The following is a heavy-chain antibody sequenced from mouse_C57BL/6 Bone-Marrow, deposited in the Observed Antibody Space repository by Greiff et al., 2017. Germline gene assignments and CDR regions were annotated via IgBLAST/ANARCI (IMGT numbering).Heavy chain of an antibody. Sequence: VQGVESGAELARPGASVKLSCKASGYTFTSYGISWVKQRTGQGLEWIGEIYPRSGNTYYNEKFKGKATLTADKSSSTAYMELRSLTSEDSAVYFCAKISFYAMDYWGQGTSVTVSS. J-gene: IGHJ4*01. CDR1: GYTFTSYG. CDR2: IYPRSGNT. V-gene: IGHV1-81*01. CDR3: AKISFYAMDY.